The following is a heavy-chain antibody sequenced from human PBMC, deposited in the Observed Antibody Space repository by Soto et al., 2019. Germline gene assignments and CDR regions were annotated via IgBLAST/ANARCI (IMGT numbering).Heavy chain of an antibody. V-gene: IGHV1-69*01. D-gene: IGHD3-3*01. CDR3: ARDLSQAYYDFSSGYTQYEVGMDV. Sequence: QVQLVQSGAEVKKPGSSVKVSCKASGGTFSSYAISWVRQAPGQGLEWMGGIIPTFGTASYAQKFQGRVRITADEYTNKANMELSRLRAQESAVYYCARDLSQAYYDFSSGYTQYEVGMDVWGQGTTVTVSS. J-gene: IGHJ6*02. CDR1: GGTFSSYA. CDR2: IIPTFGTA.